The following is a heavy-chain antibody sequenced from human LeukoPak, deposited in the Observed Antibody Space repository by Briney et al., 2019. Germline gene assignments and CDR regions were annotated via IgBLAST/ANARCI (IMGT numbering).Heavy chain of an antibody. CDR1: GGTFSSYA. CDR2: IIPIFGTA. CDR3: ARGRDSCSNQHLFDY. V-gene: IGHV1-69*13. D-gene: IGHD4-11*01. Sequence: ASVKVSCKASGGTFSSYAISWVRQAPGQGLEWMGGIIPIFGTANYAQKFQGRATITADESTSTAYMELSSLRSEDTAVYYCARGRDSCSNQHLFDYWGQGTLVTVSS. J-gene: IGHJ4*02.